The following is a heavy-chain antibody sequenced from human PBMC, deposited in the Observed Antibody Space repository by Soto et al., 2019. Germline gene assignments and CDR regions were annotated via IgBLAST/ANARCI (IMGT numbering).Heavy chain of an antibody. CDR2: ISDSASTI. D-gene: IGHD3-22*01. J-gene: IGHJ5*02. Sequence: XGSLRLSCAASGFTFSDYYMSWIRQAPGKGLEWLSYISDSASTIYYADCVKGRFTISRDNAKKSLYLHMKSLRAEDTAVYYCARDKAFVASGFFDPWGQGTLVTVSS. V-gene: IGHV3-11*01. CDR3: ARDKAFVASGFFDP. CDR1: GFTFSDYY.